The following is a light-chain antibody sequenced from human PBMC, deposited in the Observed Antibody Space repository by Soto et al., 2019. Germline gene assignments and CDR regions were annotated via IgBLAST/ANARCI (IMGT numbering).Light chain of an antibody. Sequence: EIVVTQSTGTLPLSPGGRATLSCRASQSISNDHLAWYQQKPGQAPRLLIYGTSNRATGGIADRFSGSGSVTDFTLTLSKLEPDDFAVYYCQYYGSYGTLGGGPKEDIK. J-gene: IGKJ4*01. CDR3: QYYGSYGT. V-gene: IGKV3-20*01. CDR2: GTS. CDR1: QSISNDH.